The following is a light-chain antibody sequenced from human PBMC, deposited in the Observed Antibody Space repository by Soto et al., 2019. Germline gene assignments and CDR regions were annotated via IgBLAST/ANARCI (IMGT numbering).Light chain of an antibody. CDR3: SSYTSSATLI. CDR1: SSNIGAGYD. Sequence: QSVLSQPPSVSGAPGQRVTISCTGSSSNIGAGYDVNWYQQLPGAAPKFLIYGNSNRPSGVPDRFSGSKSGTSASLAITGLQAEDEADYYCSSYTSSATLIFGGGTKVTVL. CDR2: GNS. J-gene: IGLJ2*01. V-gene: IGLV1-40*01.